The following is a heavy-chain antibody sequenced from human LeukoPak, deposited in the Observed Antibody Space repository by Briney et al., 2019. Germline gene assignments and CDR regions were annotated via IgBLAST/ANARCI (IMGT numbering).Heavy chain of an antibody. CDR3: ARDLHGSRGEFDY. CDR1: GDSVTSGI. D-gene: IGHD3-16*01. J-gene: IGHJ4*02. V-gene: IGHV6-1*01. Sequence: NPSQTLSLTCAISGDSVTSGIWNWIRQSPSRGLEWLGRTYHWSKWFNDYAVSVESRMTINADTSRNQFSLQLNSVTPEDTAVYYCARDLHGSRGEFDYWGQGTLVTVSS. CDR2: TYHWSKWFN.